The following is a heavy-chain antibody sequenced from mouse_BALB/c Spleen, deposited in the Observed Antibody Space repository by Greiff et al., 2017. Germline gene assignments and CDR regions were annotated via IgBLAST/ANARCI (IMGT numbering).Heavy chain of an antibody. D-gene: IGHD1-1*01. CDR2: INPSSGYT. Sequence: VQLQQSGAELARPGASVKMSCKASGYTFTSYTMHWVKQRPGQGLEWIGYINPSSGYTNYNQKFKDKATLTADKSSSTAYMQLSSLTSEDSAVYYCARTVEAENYAMDDWGQGTSVTVSS. CDR1: GYTFTSYT. J-gene: IGHJ4*01. CDR3: ARTVEAENYAMDD. V-gene: IGHV1-4*01.